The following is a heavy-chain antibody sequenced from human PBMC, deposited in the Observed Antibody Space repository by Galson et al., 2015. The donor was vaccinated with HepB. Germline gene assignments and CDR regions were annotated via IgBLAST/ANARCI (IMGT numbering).Heavy chain of an antibody. CDR1: GFTFSSYS. V-gene: IGHV3-21*01. CDR2: ISSNSHYI. CDR3: ARSLVTIFAVFTIPPDY. D-gene: IGHD3-3*01. Sequence: SLRLSCAATGFTFSSYSMNWLRQAPGKGLEWVSFISSNSHYIYYRDPVKGRFTISRDNAKNSVYLQMNSLGVEDTAVYYCARSLVTIFAVFTIPPDYWGQGTLVTGSS. J-gene: IGHJ4*02.